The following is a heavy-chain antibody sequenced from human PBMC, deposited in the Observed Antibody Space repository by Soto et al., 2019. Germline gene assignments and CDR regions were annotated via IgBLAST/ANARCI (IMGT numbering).Heavy chain of an antibody. CDR3: ARLPPYSSSSGLKAY. CDR2: INHSGST. V-gene: IGHV4-34*01. Sequence: KTSETLSLTCAVYGGSFSGYYWSWIRLPPGKGLGWIGEINHSGSTNYNPSLKSRVTISVDTSKNQFSLKLSSVTAADTAVYYCARLPPYSSSSGLKAYWGQGTLVTGSS. D-gene: IGHD6-6*01. CDR1: GGSFSGYY. J-gene: IGHJ4*02.